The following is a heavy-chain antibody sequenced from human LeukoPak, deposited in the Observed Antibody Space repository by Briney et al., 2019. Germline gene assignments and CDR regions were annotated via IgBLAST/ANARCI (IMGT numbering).Heavy chain of an antibody. CDR1: GGSFSTYY. D-gene: IGHD1-7*01. CDR2: IFYTGTT. V-gene: IGHV4-59*01. CDR3: ARGGTSYYYGMDV. J-gene: IGHJ6*02. Sequence: SETLSLTCTVSGGSFSTYYWTWIRQPPGKGLEWIGYIFYTGTTNYNPSLQSRVTISIDTSKNQFSLKLSSVTAADTAVYYCARGGTSYYYGMDVWGQGTTVTVSS.